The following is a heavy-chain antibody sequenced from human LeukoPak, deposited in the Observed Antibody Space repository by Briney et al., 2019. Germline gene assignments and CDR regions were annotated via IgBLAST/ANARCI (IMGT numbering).Heavy chain of an antibody. Sequence: GRSLRLSCAASGFTFSSYAMHWVRQAPGKGLEWVAVISYDGSNKYYADSVKGRFTISRDNSKNTLYLQMNSLRLEDTAAYYCAKIRAPSGWFNSDYWGQGTLVTVSS. CDR2: ISYDGSNK. CDR1: GFTFSSYA. D-gene: IGHD6-19*01. V-gene: IGHV3-30*04. J-gene: IGHJ4*02. CDR3: AKIRAPSGWFNSDY.